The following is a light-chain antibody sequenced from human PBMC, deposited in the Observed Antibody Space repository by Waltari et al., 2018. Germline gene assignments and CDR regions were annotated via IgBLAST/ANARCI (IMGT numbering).Light chain of an antibody. Sequence: QAALTQSPSVSGSPGQSVTISCLGSSHDVGNYNLVSWYQQHPDKVPKLIIYEVTKRPSGVSNRFSGSKSGNTASLTISGLQADDEGNYYCCSYAGSNTVMFGGGTKLTVL. CDR2: EVT. J-gene: IGLJ3*02. CDR3: CSYAGSNTVM. V-gene: IGLV2-23*02. CDR1: SHDVGNYNL.